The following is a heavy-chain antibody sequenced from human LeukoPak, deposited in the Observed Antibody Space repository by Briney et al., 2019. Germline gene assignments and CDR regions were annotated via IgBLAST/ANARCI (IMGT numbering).Heavy chain of an antibody. CDR1: GFTFSSYE. CDR2: VNHDGSNT. V-gene: IGHV3-74*01. CDR3: VRDWGYDSSGYWQKYFDT. D-gene: IGHD3-22*01. J-gene: IGHJ4*02. Sequence: GGSLRLSCAASGFTFSSYEMNWVRQAPGKGLVWVSRVNHDGSNTNYADSVKGRFTISRDNAKNTLYLQMNSLRAEDTTVYYCVRDWGYDSSGYWQKYFDTWGQGILVTVSS.